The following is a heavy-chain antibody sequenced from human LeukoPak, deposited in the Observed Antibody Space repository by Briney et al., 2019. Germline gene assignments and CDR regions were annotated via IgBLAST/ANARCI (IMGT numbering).Heavy chain of an antibody. D-gene: IGHD3-10*01. CDR3: ARAVPLARGVNYYDY. CDR2: INPSSGST. V-gene: IGHV1-46*01. CDR1: GYTFTSYY. Sequence: GASVKVSCKASGYTFTSYYIHWVRQAPGQGLEWMGIINPSSGSTGYAQQFQGRVTMTRDTSTSTVYMELSSLRSGDTAVYYCARAVPLARGVNYYDYWGQGTLVAVSS. J-gene: IGHJ4*02.